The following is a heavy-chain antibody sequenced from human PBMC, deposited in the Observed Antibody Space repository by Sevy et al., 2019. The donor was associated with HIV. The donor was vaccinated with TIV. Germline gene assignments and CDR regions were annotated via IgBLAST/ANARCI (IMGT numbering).Heavy chain of an antibody. CDR3: AKGKYTSGRWFDS. J-gene: IGHJ5*01. D-gene: IGHD6-19*01. Sequence: GSLRLSCAASGFTFSSYAISWVRQAPGKGLEWVSGISDSGGSTYNADSVKGRFTISRDNSKNTVYLQMNSLRAEDTAVYYCAKGKYTSGRWFDSWGQGTLVTVSS. CDR1: GFTFSSYA. CDR2: ISDSGGST. V-gene: IGHV3-23*01.